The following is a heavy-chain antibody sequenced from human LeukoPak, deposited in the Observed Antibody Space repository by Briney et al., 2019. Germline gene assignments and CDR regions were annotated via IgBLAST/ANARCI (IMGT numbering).Heavy chain of an antibody. V-gene: IGHV3-30*04. CDR3: TLTTFGVVYYFDY. J-gene: IGHJ4*02. CDR2: ISYDGINQ. CDR1: GFTSSSYA. D-gene: IGHD1/OR15-1a*01. Sequence: GRSLRLSCATSGFTSSSYAMHWVRQAPGKGLEWVALISYDGINQYYADSVKGRFIISRDNSKNTLYLQLNSLRLEDTAVYYCTLTTFGVVYYFDYWAREPWSPSPQ.